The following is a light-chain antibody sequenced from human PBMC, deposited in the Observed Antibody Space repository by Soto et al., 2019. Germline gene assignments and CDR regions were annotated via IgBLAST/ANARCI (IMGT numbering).Light chain of an antibody. CDR2: EVS. Sequence: QSALTQPASVSGSPGQSITISCTGTSSDFGGYNYVSWYQQHPGKAPKLMIYEVSNRPSGVSNRFSGSKSGNTASLTISGLQAEDEADYYCGSYRSSSTLLFGGGPKLTVL. CDR1: SSDFGGYNY. V-gene: IGLV2-14*01. CDR3: GSYRSSSTLL. J-gene: IGLJ2*01.